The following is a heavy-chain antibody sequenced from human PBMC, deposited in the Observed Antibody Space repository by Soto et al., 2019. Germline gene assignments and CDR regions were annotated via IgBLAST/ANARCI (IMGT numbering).Heavy chain of an antibody. CDR2: ITSSSSTI. V-gene: IGHV3-48*02. CDR3: ARTLAAAAYYYYYGMDV. CDR1: GFTFSSYT. J-gene: IGHJ6*02. Sequence: GGSLRLSCAASGFTFSSYTMNWVRQAPGKGLEWVSYITSSSSTIYYADSVKGRFTISRDNAKNSLYLQMHSLRDEDTAVYYCARTLAAAAYYYYYGMDVWGQGTTVTVSS. D-gene: IGHD6-13*01.